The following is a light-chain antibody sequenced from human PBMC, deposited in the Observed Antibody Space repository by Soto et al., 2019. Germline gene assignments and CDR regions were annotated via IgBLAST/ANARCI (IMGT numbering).Light chain of an antibody. V-gene: IGKV1-9*01. CDR1: QGPTTY. CDR3: QHLNTYLIT. Sequence: DIQLTQSPSFLSASVGDRVSITCRVSQGPTTYLAWYQQKPGKAPRLLIYSTSTLQSGVPSRFSGSGSGTEFTLPISRLQPDDFATYYCQHLNTYLITFGQGTRLDIK. CDR2: STS. J-gene: IGKJ5*01.